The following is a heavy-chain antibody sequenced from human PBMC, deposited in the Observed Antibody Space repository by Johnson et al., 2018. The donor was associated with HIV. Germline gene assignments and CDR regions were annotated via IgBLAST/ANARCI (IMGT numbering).Heavy chain of an antibody. J-gene: IGHJ3*01. Sequence: VQLVESAGGVLPPGRSLILTSAASRFTFSRYAMHWVRQAPGKGLEWVAVISFDGRNKYYTDSVTGRFTISRDNSKNTLFLQMNSLRAEDTAVYFCASGDDDGFWGQGTMVTVSS. V-gene: IGHV3-30*14. D-gene: IGHD5-12*01. CDR1: RFTFSRYA. CDR3: ASGDDDGF. CDR2: ISFDGRNK.